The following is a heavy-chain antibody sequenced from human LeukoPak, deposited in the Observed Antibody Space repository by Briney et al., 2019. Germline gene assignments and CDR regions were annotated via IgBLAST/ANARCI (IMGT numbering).Heavy chain of an antibody. Sequence: KSGGSLRLSCAVSGFTFKYAWMTWLRQAPGKGLEWVGRIKSKIDGETTDYAAPVKGRFTISRDDSKNTLYLQMNSLKTEDTAVYYCTSRITGQQKDWYFDLWGRGTLLTVSS. CDR1: GFTFKYAW. CDR3: TSRITGQQKDWYFDL. D-gene: IGHD1-14*01. V-gene: IGHV3-15*01. J-gene: IGHJ2*01. CDR2: IKSKIDGETT.